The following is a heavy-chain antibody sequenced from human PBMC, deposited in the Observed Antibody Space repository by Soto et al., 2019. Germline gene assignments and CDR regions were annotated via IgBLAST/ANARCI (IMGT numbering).Heavy chain of an antibody. J-gene: IGHJ4*02. D-gene: IGHD4-17*01. CDR1: GGSFSGYY. CDR3: ARMTTVTTSDY. V-gene: IGHV4-34*01. Sequence: KPSETLSLTCAVYGGSFSGYYWSWIRQPPGKGLEWIGEINHSGSTNYNPSLKSRVTISVDTSKNQFSLKLSSVTAADTAVYYCARMTTVTTSDYWGQGTLVTVSS. CDR2: INHSGST.